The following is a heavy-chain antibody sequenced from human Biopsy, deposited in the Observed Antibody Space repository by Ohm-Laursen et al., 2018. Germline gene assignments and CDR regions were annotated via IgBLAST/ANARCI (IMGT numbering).Heavy chain of an antibody. V-gene: IGHV3-72*01. CDR3: ARAGRYCSGGGCYSWFDS. CDR2: IRDKANSYTT. Sequence: SLRLSCAASGFTFSTYWMTWVRQAPGKGLEWVGRIRDKANSYTTDYAASVKGRFTIARDDSKNSLYLQMNSLKTEDTDLYYCARAGRYCSGGGCYSWFDSWGQGTLVTVSS. J-gene: IGHJ5*01. CDR1: GFTFSTYW. D-gene: IGHD2-15*01.